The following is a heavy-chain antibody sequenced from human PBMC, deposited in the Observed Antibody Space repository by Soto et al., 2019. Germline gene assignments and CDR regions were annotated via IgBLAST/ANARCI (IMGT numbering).Heavy chain of an antibody. CDR3: AKSYYDSSGFYYYGMDV. D-gene: IGHD3-22*01. V-gene: IGHV3-30*18. CDR2: ISYDGSNK. Sequence: GGSLRLSCAASGFTFSSYGMHWVRQAPGKGLEWVAVISYDGSNKYYADSVKGRFTISRDNSKNTLYLQMNSLRAEDTAVYYCAKSYYDSSGFYYYGMDVWGQGTTVTVSS. J-gene: IGHJ6*02. CDR1: GFTFSSYG.